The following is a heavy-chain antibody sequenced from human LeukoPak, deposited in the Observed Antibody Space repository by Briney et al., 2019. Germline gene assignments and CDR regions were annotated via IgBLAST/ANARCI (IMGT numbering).Heavy chain of an antibody. CDR3: AREAYCGGDCYSGFDY. J-gene: IGHJ4*02. CDR1: GGSFSGYY. V-gene: IGHV4-34*01. D-gene: IGHD2-21*02. CDR2: INHSGST. Sequence: SETLSLTCAVYGGSFSGYYWSWIRQPPGRGLEWVGEINHSGSTNYNPSLKSRVTISVDTSKNRFSLKLSSVTAADTAVYYCAREAYCGGDCYSGFDYWGQGTLVTVSS.